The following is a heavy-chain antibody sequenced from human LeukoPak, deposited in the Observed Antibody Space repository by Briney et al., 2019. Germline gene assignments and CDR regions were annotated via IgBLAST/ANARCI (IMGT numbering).Heavy chain of an antibody. CDR3: ARAGVRYYYDSSGYYLDFDF. D-gene: IGHD3-22*01. CDR2: INPNSGGT. Sequence: ASVKVSCKTFGYTFTGYYTHWVRQAPGQGLEWMGWINPNSGGTNYPQKFQGRVTMTRDTSITTAYMGLSSLRSDDTAVYYCARAGVRYYYDSSGYYLDFDFWGQGTLVTVSS. V-gene: IGHV1-2*02. J-gene: IGHJ4*02. CDR1: GYTFTGYY.